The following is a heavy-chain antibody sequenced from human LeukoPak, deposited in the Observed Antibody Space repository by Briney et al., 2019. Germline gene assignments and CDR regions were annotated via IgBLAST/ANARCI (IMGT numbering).Heavy chain of an antibody. V-gene: IGHV3-48*02. Sequence: GGSLRLSCAASGFTFNTYSMNWVRQAPGEGLEWVSYISSRSDTIYYADSVKGRFTISRDNAKNSQYLQMNSLRDEDTAVYYCAREGGVGAGDYWGQGTLVTVSS. D-gene: IGHD1-26*01. CDR2: ISSRSDTI. CDR1: GFTFNTYS. CDR3: AREGGVGAGDY. J-gene: IGHJ4*02.